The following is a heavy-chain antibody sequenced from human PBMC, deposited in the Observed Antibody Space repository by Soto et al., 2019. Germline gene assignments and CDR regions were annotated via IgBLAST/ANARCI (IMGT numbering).Heavy chain of an antibody. Sequence: EVPLVESGGGLVQPGRSLSLSCAATGFTFDDYAMHWVRQAPGKGMERVAGLSWNSGGIGYADSVKGRFTISRDNAKNSLYLQMNSLATEDTALYYCAKDKDSAAGMVYFDYWGPGILVTVSS. CDR3: AKDKDSAAGMVYFDY. D-gene: IGHD6-13*01. CDR1: GFTFDDYA. CDR2: LSWNSGGI. V-gene: IGHV3-9*01. J-gene: IGHJ4*02.